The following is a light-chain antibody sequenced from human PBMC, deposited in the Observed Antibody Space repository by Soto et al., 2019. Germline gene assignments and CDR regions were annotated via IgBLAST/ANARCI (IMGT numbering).Light chain of an antibody. CDR1: SGSIASNY. Sequence: LTQPHSVSESPGKTVTISCTRSSGSIASNYVQWYQQRPGSAPTTVIYEDNQRPSGVPDRFSGSIDSSSNSASLTISGXXTEDEADYYCQSYDSSNHVVFGGGTKLTVL. V-gene: IGLV6-57*04. J-gene: IGLJ2*01. CDR3: QSYDSSNHVV. CDR2: EDN.